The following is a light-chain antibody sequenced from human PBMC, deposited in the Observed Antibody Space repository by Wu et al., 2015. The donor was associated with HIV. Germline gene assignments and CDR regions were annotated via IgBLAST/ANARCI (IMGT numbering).Light chain of an antibody. CDR2: DAS. Sequence: EIVMTQSPAILSVSPGERATLSCRASQSVGGDLAWYQQKPGQAPRLLIYDASTRAPGIPDRFSGSGPGTEFTLTISSLQSEDLADYYCQQYNDWPPYSFGQGTRLEIK. CDR3: QQYNDWPPYS. V-gene: IGKV3-15*01. J-gene: IGKJ2*03. CDR1: QSVGGD.